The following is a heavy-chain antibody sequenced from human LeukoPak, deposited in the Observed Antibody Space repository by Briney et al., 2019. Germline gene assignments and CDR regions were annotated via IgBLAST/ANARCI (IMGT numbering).Heavy chain of an antibody. Sequence: GGYLRLSCAASEFTFSSYSMNWVRQAPGKGLEWVSYITNSGNSKSYADSVKGRFTISRDNSKNTLCLQMNSLRAEDTAVYYCAKSLGAYYYGSGSYYNFDYWGQGTLVTVSS. CDR2: ITNSGNSK. V-gene: IGHV3-48*01. J-gene: IGHJ4*02. CDR1: EFTFSSYS. D-gene: IGHD3-10*01. CDR3: AKSLGAYYYGSGSYYNFDY.